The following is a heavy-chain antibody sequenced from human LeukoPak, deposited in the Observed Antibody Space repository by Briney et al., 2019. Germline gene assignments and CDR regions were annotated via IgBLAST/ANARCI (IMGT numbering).Heavy chain of an antibody. V-gene: IGHV3-23*01. CDR2: ISGSGGST. D-gene: IGHD7-27*01. CDR3: ARDRNWATPNWYVDL. CDR1: GFTFSSYA. Sequence: GGSLRLSCAASGFTFSSYAMSWVRQAPGKGLEWVSAISGSGGSTYYTDSVKGRFTISRDNSKNTLYLQMNSLRAEDTAVYYCARDRNWATPNWYVDLWGPGTLVTVSS. J-gene: IGHJ2*01.